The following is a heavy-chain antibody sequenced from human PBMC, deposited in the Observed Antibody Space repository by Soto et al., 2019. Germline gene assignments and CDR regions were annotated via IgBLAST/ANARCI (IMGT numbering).Heavy chain of an antibody. Sequence: QVLLVQSGGEVKKPGASVKVSCKASGFNFSSYGINWVRQAPGQGLEWMGWISGYDGKTVYAHSVQDRVTMTTDATTGTAYMQLRGLRSADTAIYYCARDFMYTSSPHSWFDPWGQGTLVTVTS. J-gene: IGHJ5*02. V-gene: IGHV1-18*04. CDR2: ISGYDGKT. D-gene: IGHD6-6*01. CDR3: ARDFMYTSSPHSWFDP. CDR1: GFNFSSYG.